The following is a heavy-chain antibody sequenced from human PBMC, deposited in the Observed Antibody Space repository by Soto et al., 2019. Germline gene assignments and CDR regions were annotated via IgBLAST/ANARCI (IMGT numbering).Heavy chain of an antibody. CDR2: ISAYNGNT. CDR3: ARGSGYYYDSEAKYAFDI. J-gene: IGHJ3*02. Sequence: GASVKVSCKASGYTFTSYGISWVRQEPGQGLEWMGWISAYNGNTKYAQKLQGRVTMTTDTSTSTAYMELRSLRSDDTAVYYCARGSGYYYDSEAKYAFDIWGQGTMVTVSS. CDR1: GYTFTSYG. V-gene: IGHV1-18*01. D-gene: IGHD3-22*01.